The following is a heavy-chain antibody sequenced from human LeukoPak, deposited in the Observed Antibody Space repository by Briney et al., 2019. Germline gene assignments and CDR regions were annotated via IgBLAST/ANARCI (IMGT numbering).Heavy chain of an antibody. J-gene: IGHJ2*01. CDR2: IYYSGST. Sequence: PSETLSLTCTVSGGSISNYYWSWIRLPPGKGLEWIGCIYYSGSTSYIPSLKSRVTISVDTSKNQFSLKLSSVTAADTAVYYCARRLAGGYFDLWGRGALVTVSS. V-gene: IGHV4-59*08. D-gene: IGHD1-14*01. CDR3: ARRLAGGYFDL. CDR1: GGSISNYY.